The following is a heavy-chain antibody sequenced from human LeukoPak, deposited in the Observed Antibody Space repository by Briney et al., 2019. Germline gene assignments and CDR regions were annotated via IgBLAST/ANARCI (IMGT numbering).Heavy chain of an antibody. V-gene: IGHV3-23*01. CDR1: GFSFNSYA. CDR3: AKSLYCSGGSCYRRPYYYYYYMDV. D-gene: IGHD2-15*01. Sequence: GGSLRLSCAASGFSFNSYAMSWVRQAPGKGLEWVSAISGSGGSTYYADSVKGRFTISRDNSKNTLYLQMNSVRAEDKAVYYCAKSLYCSGGSCYRRPYYYYYYMDVWGKGTTVTVSS. J-gene: IGHJ6*03. CDR2: ISGSGGST.